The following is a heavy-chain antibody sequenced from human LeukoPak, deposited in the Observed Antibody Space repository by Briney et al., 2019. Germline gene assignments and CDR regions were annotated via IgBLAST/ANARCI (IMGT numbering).Heavy chain of an antibody. CDR1: GYTFTGYY. D-gene: IGHD2-2*01. V-gene: IGHV1-2*02. J-gene: IGHJ3*02. Sequence: ASVKVSCKASGYTFTGYYMHWVRQAPGQGLEWMGWINPNSGGTNYAQKFQGRVTMTRDTSISTAYMELSRLRSDDTAVYYCARAGGVYQLSRNDAFDIWGQGTMVTVSS. CDR3: ARAGGVYQLSRNDAFDI. CDR2: INPNSGGT.